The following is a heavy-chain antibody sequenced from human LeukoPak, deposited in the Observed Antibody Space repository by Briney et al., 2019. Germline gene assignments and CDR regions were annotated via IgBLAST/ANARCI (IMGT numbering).Heavy chain of an antibody. J-gene: IGHJ3*02. V-gene: IGHV1-2*02. Sequence: ASVKVSCKASGYTFSCYYMHWVRQAPGQGLEWMGWINPNSGGTNYAQKFQGRVTMTRDTSISTAYMELSRLRSDDTTVYYCARDAVLVVAATRAAAFDIWGQGTMVTVSS. D-gene: IGHD2-15*01. CDR1: GYTFSCYY. CDR3: ARDAVLVVAATRAAAFDI. CDR2: INPNSGGT.